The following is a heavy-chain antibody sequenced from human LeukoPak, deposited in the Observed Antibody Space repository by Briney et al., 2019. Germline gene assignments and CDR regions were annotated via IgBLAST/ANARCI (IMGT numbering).Heavy chain of an antibody. CDR2: IDHSGST. CDR3: ARGPFDY. CDR1: GGSISSYY. J-gene: IGHJ4*02. Sequence: PSETLSLTCTVSGGSISSYYWSWIRQPPGKGLEWIGEIDHSGSTNYNPSLKSRATISVDTSKNQFSLKLSSVTAADTAVYYCARGPFDYWGQGTLVTVSS. V-gene: IGHV4-34*01.